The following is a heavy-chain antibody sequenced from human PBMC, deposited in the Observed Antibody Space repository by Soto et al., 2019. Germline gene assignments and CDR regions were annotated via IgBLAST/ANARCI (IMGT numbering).Heavy chain of an antibody. CDR3: VSDRGFGHASVPYS. V-gene: IGHV3-30*03. CDR1: GFAFSSYG. J-gene: IGHJ4*02. Sequence: QAQLVESGGGVVQPGRSLRLSCSASGFAFSSYGMHWVRQVPGTGLEWVAVISYDGSLQHYAETVKGRFSISRDNSKNMVLLQMRSLRAEDTAVYYCVSDRGFGHASVPYSWGKGTLVSVSS. CDR2: ISYDGSLQ. D-gene: IGHD3-10*01.